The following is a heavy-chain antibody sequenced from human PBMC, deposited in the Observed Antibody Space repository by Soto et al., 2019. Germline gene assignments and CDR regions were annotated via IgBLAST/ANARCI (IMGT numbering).Heavy chain of an antibody. Sequence: GGSLRLSCAASGFTFSNAWLSWVRQAPGKGLEWVGRIKSKTDGGTTDYTAPVKGRFTISRDDSKNTLYLQMNSLRIEDTAVYYCTTGSTSTKNYWGQGTLVTVSS. CDR1: GFTFSNAW. V-gene: IGHV3-15*01. D-gene: IGHD6-6*01. CDR2: IKSKTDGGTT. J-gene: IGHJ4*02. CDR3: TTGSTSTKNY.